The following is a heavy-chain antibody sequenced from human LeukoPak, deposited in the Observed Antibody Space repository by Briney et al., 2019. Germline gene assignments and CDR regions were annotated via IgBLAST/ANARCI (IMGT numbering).Heavy chain of an antibody. D-gene: IGHD5-18*01. Sequence: GGSLRLSCAAPGFTFSSYSMNWVRQAPGKGLEWVSYISSSSSTIYYADSVKGRFTISRDNAKNSLYLQMNSLRAEDTAVYYCARDSALDTAMDTFDYWGQGTLVTVSS. CDR1: GFTFSSYS. V-gene: IGHV3-48*01. J-gene: IGHJ4*02. CDR2: ISSSSSTI. CDR3: ARDSALDTAMDTFDY.